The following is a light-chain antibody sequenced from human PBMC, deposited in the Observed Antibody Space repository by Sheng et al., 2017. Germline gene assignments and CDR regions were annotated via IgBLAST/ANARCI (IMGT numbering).Light chain of an antibody. CDR3: QAWDSSIHVV. CDR2: QDS. V-gene: IGLV3-1*01. CDR1: KLGDKY. J-gene: IGLJ2*01. Sequence: SYELTQPPSVSMSPGQTASITCSGDKLGDKYACWYQQKPGQSPXLVIYQDSKRPSGIPERFSGSNSGNTATLTISGTQAMDEADYYCQAWDSSIHVVFGGGTKLTVL.